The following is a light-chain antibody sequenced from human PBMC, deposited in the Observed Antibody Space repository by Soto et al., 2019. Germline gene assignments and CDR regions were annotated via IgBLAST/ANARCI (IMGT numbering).Light chain of an antibody. J-gene: IGLJ3*02. Sequence: QSVLTQPPSASGTPGQRVTISCSGSSSNIGSNTVNWYQQLPGTPPKLLIYSNNQRPSGVPDRFSGSKSGTSASLAISGLQSEDEADYYCAAWDDSLNVWVFGGGTKVTVL. CDR1: SSNIGSNT. CDR2: SNN. V-gene: IGLV1-44*01. CDR3: AAWDDSLNVWV.